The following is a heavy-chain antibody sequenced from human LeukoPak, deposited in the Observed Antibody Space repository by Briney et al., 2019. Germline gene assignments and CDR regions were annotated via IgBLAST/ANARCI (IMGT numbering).Heavy chain of an antibody. Sequence: NPSETLSLTCTVSGGSISSYYWSWIRQPPGKGLEWIGYIYYSGSTNYNPSLKSRVTISVDTSKNQFSLKLSSVTAADTAVYYCARVRASYYDSSGYPWYYYGMDVWGQGTTVTVSS. CDR3: ARVRASYYDSSGYPWYYYGMDV. CDR2: IYYSGST. J-gene: IGHJ6*02. CDR1: GGSISSYY. V-gene: IGHV4-59*01. D-gene: IGHD3-22*01.